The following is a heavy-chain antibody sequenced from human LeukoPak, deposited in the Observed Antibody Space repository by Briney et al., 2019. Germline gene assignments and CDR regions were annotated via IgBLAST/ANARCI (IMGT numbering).Heavy chain of an antibody. CDR1: GFTFSDYS. CDR3: ASLARTAMVDDDY. J-gene: IGHJ4*02. D-gene: IGHD5-18*01. CDR2: IGIDSGNT. Sequence: GGSLRLSCAASGFTFSDYSMNWVRQAPGKGLEWISYIGIDSGNTNYADSVKGRFTISGDKAKNSLYLQMNSLRAEDTAVYYCASLARTAMVDDDYWGQGTLVTVSS. V-gene: IGHV3-48*01.